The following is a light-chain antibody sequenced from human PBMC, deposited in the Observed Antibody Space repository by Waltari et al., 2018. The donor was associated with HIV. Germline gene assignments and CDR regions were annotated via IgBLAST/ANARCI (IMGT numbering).Light chain of an antibody. Sequence: DIQMTQSPSSLSASVGDSVTITCQASQGISNYLNWYQQKPGKAPKLLIYDASNLETGVPSRFSGSGSGTAFIFTISSLQPEDFATYYCQQYADLPRTFGQGTRLEIK. CDR3: QQYADLPRT. J-gene: IGKJ5*01. CDR2: DAS. CDR1: QGISNY. V-gene: IGKV1-33*01.